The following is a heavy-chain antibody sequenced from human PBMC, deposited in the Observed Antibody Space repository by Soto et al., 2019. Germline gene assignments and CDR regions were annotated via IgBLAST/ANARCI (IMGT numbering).Heavy chain of an antibody. V-gene: IGHV3-23*01. CDR2: ISGSGTSK. J-gene: IGHJ4*01. D-gene: IGHD6-19*01. CDR3: AKDRKSGSGWYWDY. CDR1: GFAFSNFA. Sequence: PRGSLRLSCAASGFAFSNFAMSWVRQAPGKGLEWVSAISGSGTSKYDADSVKGRFSISRDNSKNTLYLQMNSLRAEDTAVYYCAKDRKSGSGWYWDYWGQGTLVTVSS.